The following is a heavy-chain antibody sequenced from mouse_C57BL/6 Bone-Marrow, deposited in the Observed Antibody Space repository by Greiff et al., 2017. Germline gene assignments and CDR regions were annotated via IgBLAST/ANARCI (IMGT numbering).Heavy chain of an antibody. CDR2: IYPRSGNT. CDR3: ARKDYDWAY. J-gene: IGHJ3*01. Sequence: VQLQQSGAELARPGASVKLSCKASGYTFTSYGISWVKQRAGQGLEWIGEIYPRSGNTYYNEKFKDKATLAADNSSSTAYMELRSLTAEVSAVFFCARKDYDWAYWGRGTLVTVSA. D-gene: IGHD2-4*01. V-gene: IGHV1-81*01. CDR1: GYTFTSYG.